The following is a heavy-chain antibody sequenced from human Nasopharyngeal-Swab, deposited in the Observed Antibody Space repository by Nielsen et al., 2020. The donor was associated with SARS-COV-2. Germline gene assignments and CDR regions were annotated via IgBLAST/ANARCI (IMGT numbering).Heavy chain of an antibody. V-gene: IGHV3-23*01. J-gene: IGHJ4*02. D-gene: IGHD3-3*01. CDR3: AKDPFYDFWSGYYFDY. CDR2: ISGSGGST. Sequence: WIRQPPGKGLEWVSAISGSGGSTYYADSVKGRFTISRDNSKNTLYLQMNSLRAEDTAVYYCAKDPFYDFWSGYYFDYWGQGTLVT.